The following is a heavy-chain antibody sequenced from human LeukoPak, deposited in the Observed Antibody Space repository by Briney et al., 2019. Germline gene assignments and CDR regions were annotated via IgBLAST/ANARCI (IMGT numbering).Heavy chain of an antibody. D-gene: IGHD3-16*01. V-gene: IGHV4-39*07. Sequence: SETLSLTCNVSGGSITSTSYYWGWIRQPPGKGLEWLGNIYYTGTTYYNPSLKSRVTISVDTSKNQFSLKLSSVTAADTAVYYWARRFLWGLDYWGQGPLVTVPS. J-gene: IGHJ4*02. CDR3: ARRFLWGLDY. CDR1: GGSITSTSYY. CDR2: IYYTGTT.